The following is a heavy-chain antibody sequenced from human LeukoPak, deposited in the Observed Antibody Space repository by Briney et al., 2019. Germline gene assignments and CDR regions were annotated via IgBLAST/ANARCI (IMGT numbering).Heavy chain of an antibody. Sequence: GGSLRLSCAASGFTFSSYSMNWVRQAPGKGLEWVSSISSSSSYIYYADSVKGRFTISRDNAKNSLYLQMNSLRAEDTAVYYCARDSIAGTGAFDIWGQGTMVTVSS. D-gene: IGHD6-13*01. CDR2: ISSSSSYI. V-gene: IGHV3-21*01. CDR3: ARDSIAGTGAFDI. J-gene: IGHJ3*02. CDR1: GFTFSSYS.